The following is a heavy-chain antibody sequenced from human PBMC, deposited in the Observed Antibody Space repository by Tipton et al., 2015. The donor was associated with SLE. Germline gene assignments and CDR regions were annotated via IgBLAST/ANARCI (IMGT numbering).Heavy chain of an antibody. V-gene: IGHV3-21*04. Sequence: GSLRLSCAASGFTFSSYSMNWVRQAPGKGLEWVSSISSSSSYIYYVDSVKGRFTISRGNSKNTLYLQMNSLRAEDTAVYYCAKVASSGYFPFDYWGQRTLVTVSS. CDR2: ISSSSSYI. CDR1: GFTFSSYS. J-gene: IGHJ4*02. CDR3: AKVASSGYFPFDY. D-gene: IGHD3-22*01.